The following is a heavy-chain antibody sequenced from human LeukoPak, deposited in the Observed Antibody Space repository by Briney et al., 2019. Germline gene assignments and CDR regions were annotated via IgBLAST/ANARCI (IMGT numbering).Heavy chain of an antibody. CDR3: ARGTMFGDFNY. J-gene: IGHJ4*02. CDR2: ISNSAI. D-gene: IGHD3-3*01. V-gene: IGHV3-48*01. CDR1: GFTFTNYG. Sequence: GGSLRLSCATSGFTFTNYGMNWVRQAPGLGLEWVSYISNSAILYADAVKGRFTISRDNAKNSLYLQMNSLRTEDTAVYYCARGTMFGDFNYWGQGTLVTVSS.